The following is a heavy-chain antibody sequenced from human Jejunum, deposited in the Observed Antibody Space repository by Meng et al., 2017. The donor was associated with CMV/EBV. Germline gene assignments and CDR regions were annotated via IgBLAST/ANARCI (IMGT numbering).Heavy chain of an antibody. CDR2: ISDSGGRT. V-gene: IGHV3-23*01. CDR1: QVTFSSQA. J-gene: IGHJ4*01. CDR3: AKQHLAY. Sequence: AWAASQVTFSSQAMTWARQAPGKGLEWVSGISDSGGRTYYADSVKGRFTISRDNSKNTLYLQINSLRADDTAVYYCAKQHLAYWGHGTLVTVSS.